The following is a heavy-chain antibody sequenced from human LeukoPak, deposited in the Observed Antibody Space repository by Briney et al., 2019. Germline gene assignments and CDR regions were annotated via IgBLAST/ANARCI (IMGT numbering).Heavy chain of an antibody. V-gene: IGHV3-30-3*01. CDR2: ISYDGSNK. CDR1: GFTFSSYA. D-gene: IGHD5-24*01. CDR3: ARDPEMATISGYFDY. Sequence: GGSLRLSCAASGFTFSSYAMHWVRQAPGKGLEWVAVISYDGSNKYYADSVKGRFTISRDNSKNTLYLQMNSLRAEDTAVYYCARDPEMATISGYFDYWGQGTLVTVSS. J-gene: IGHJ4*02.